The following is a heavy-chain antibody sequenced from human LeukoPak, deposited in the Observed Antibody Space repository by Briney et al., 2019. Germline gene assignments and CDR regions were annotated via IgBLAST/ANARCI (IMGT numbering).Heavy chain of an antibody. J-gene: IGHJ6*03. D-gene: IGHD4-17*01. CDR2: IIPIFGTA. CDR1: GGTFSSYA. CDR3: ARVGTTVTTFYMDV. Sequence: SVKVSCKASGGTFSSYAISWVRQAPGQGLEWMGGIIPIFGTANYAQKFQGRVTITADKSTSTAYMELSSLRSEDTAVYYCARVGTTVTTFYMDVWGKGTTVTVSS. V-gene: IGHV1-69*06.